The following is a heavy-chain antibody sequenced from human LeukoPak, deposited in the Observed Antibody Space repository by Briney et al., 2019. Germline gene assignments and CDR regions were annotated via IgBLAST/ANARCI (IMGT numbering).Heavy chain of an antibody. V-gene: IGHV1-69*06. J-gene: IGHJ4*02. CDR2: IIPIFGTA. CDR3: AREGGGHCSGGSCFFTL. Sequence: SVKVSCKASGGTFSSYAISWVRQAPGQGLEWMGGIIPIFGTANYAQKFQGRVTITADKSTSTAYMELSSLRSEDTAVYYCAREGGGHCSGGSCFFTLWGQGTLVTVSS. D-gene: IGHD2-15*01. CDR1: GGTFSSYA.